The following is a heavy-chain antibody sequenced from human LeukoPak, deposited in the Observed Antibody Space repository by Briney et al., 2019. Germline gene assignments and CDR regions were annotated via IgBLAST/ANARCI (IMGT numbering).Heavy chain of an antibody. D-gene: IGHD2-15*01. CDR2: IYYSGST. J-gene: IGHJ2*01. V-gene: IGHV4-59*01. CDR3: ARQYCSGGSCYGYFDL. CDR1: GGTLSSYY. Sequence: SETLSLTCTVSGGTLSSYYWDWLRQPPAKGLEWVGDIYYSGSTNYNPSLKSRVTISVDTSKNQFSLKLSSVTAADTAVYYCARQYCSGGSCYGYFDLWGRGTLVTVSS.